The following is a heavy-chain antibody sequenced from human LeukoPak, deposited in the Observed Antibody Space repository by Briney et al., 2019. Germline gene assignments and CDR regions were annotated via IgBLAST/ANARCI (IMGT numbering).Heavy chain of an antibody. D-gene: IGHD6-13*01. V-gene: IGHV4-31*03. CDR3: ARGDSSSWFYYFDY. CDR1: GGSISSGGYY. Sequence: SETLSLTCTVPGGSISSGGYYWSWIRQHPGKGLEWIGYIYYTGSTYYNPSLKSRVTISVDTSKNQFSLKLSSVTAADTAVYYCARGDSSSWFYYFDYWGQGTLVTVSS. J-gene: IGHJ4*02. CDR2: IYYTGST.